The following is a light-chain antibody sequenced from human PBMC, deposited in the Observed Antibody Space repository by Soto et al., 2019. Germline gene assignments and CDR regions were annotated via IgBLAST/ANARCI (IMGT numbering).Light chain of an antibody. Sequence: QSALTQPASVSGSPGQSITISCTGTSSDVGGYDYVSWYQHHPGKAPKLTIYEVSNRPSGVSNRFSGSKSGNTASLTISGLQAEDEAVYYCSSYTSSSTDVFGTGTKLTVL. CDR1: SSDVGGYDY. V-gene: IGLV2-14*01. CDR3: SSYTSSSTDV. CDR2: EVS. J-gene: IGLJ1*01.